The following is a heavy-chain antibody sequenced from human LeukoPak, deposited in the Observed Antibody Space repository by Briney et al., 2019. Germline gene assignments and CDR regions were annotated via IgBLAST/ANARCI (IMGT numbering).Heavy chain of an antibody. CDR1: GFTLDDYA. J-gene: IGHJ6*02. CDR3: AKDMSYDSSGYNGMDV. Sequence: DRSLRLSCAASGFTLDDYAMDWVRQAPGKGLEWVSGISWNSGSIGYADSVKGRFTISRDNAKNSLYLQMNSLRAEDTALYYCAKDMSYDSSGYNGMDVWGQGTTVTVSS. CDR2: ISWNSGSI. D-gene: IGHD3-22*01. V-gene: IGHV3-9*01.